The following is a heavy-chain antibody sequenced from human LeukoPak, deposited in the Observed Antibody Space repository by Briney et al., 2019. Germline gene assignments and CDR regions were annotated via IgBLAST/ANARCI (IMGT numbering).Heavy chain of an antibody. CDR2: INHSGST. J-gene: IGHJ4*02. D-gene: IGHD3-3*01. CDR1: GGSFSGYY. V-gene: IGHV4-34*01. CDR3: AMRITIFGVVTTKRYYFDY. Sequence: PSETLSLTCAVYGGSFSGYYWSWIRQPPGTGLEWIGEINHSGSTNYNPSLQSRVTISVDMSRNQFSLNVSSVAAADTAVYYCAMRITIFGVVTTKRYYFDYWGQGTLVTVSS.